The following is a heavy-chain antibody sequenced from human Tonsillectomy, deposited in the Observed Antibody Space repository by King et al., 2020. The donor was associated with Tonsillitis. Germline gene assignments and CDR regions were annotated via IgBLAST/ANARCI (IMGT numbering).Heavy chain of an antibody. CDR3: AIVLSSSGWKGVFDY. J-gene: IGHJ4*02. V-gene: IGHV4-59*01. CDR2: INYSGST. D-gene: IGHD6-19*01. CDR1: GGSISSYY. Sequence: QLQESGPGLVKPSETLSLTCTVSGGSISSYYWSWIRQPPGKGLEWIGYINYSGSTNYNPSLKSRVNISVDTSKNQFSLKLSSVTAADTAVYYCAIVLSSSGWKGVFDYWGQGTLVTVSS.